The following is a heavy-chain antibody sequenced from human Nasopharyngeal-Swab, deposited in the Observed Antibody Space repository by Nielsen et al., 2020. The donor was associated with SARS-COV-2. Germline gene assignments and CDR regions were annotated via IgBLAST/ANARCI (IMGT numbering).Heavy chain of an antibody. CDR2: ISASGGST. V-gene: IGHV3-23*01. Sequence: GESLKISCAASGFTFSSYAMSWVRQAPGKGLEWVSAISASGGSTYYADSVKGRFTISRDNSKNTLYLQMNSLRAEDTAVYYCAKDLLGSGNYWGQGTLVTVSS. D-gene: IGHD1-26*01. CDR1: GFTFSSYA. CDR3: AKDLLGSGNY. J-gene: IGHJ4*02.